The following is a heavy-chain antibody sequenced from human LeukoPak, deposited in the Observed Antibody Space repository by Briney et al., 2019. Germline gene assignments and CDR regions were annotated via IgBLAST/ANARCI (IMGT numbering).Heavy chain of an antibody. D-gene: IGHD6-19*01. Sequence: GGSLRLSCAASGFTFSSQNMNWGRQAPGTGLELVAYISTSGDYTKYADSVEGRFTISRDNAENSLYLLMNRLRVEETAVYYCVKNGWLDYWGQGILVTVSS. V-gene: IGHV3-21*06. J-gene: IGHJ4*02. CDR2: ISTSGDYT. CDR3: VKNGWLDY. CDR1: GFTFSSQN.